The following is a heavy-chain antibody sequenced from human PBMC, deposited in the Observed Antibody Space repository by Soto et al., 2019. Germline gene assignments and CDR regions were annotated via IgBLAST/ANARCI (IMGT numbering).Heavy chain of an antibody. V-gene: IGHV3-23*01. CDR1: RFTFSSYA. D-gene: IGHD3-10*01. J-gene: IGHJ6*02. CDR3: AKFSGSGSYYPVDV. Sequence: EVQLLESGGGLVQSGGSLRLSCAASRFTFSSYAMSWVRQAPGKGLEWVSAISGGGGGTYYADSVKGRFTISRDNSKNTRYLQMNSLRAEDTAVYYCAKFSGSGSYYPVDVWGQGTTVTVSS. CDR2: ISGGGGGT.